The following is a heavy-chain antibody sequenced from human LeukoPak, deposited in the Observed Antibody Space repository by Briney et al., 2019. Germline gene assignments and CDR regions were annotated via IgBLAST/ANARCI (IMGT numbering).Heavy chain of an antibody. D-gene: IGHD5-12*01. CDR2: ISGSGGST. Sequence: PGGSLRLSCAASGFTFSSYAMRWVRQAPGKGLEWVSAISGSGGSTYYADSVKGRFTISRDNSKNTLYLQMNSLRAEDTAVYYCATPTNWLRGYSGYDSWGQGTLVTVSS. V-gene: IGHV3-23*01. CDR3: ATPTNWLRGYSGYDS. CDR1: GFTFSSYA. J-gene: IGHJ4*02.